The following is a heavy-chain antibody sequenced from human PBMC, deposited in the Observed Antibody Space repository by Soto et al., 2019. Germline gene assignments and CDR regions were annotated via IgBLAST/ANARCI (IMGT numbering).Heavy chain of an antibody. CDR1: GFPFSSYA. Sequence: GGSLRLSCAASGFPFSSYAMSWVRQTPEKGLEWVAVVSFDGSTKYYADSVRGRFTISRDNSKNTLYLQMNSLRAEDTAFYYCARERYRSTNCPDYWGQGTLVTVSS. CDR3: ARERYRSTNCPDY. V-gene: IGHV3-30-3*01. CDR2: VSFDGSTK. D-gene: IGHD2-2*01. J-gene: IGHJ4*02.